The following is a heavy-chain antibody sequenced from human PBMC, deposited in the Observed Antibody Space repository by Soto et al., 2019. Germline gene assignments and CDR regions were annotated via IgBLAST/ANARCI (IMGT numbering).Heavy chain of an antibody. CDR3: ARGVTYCWSGSPSSSCFDF. Sequence: SETLSLTCTVSGGSISSGGYYWSWIRQHPGKGLEWIGYIYYSGSTYYNPSLKSRVTISVDTSKNQFSLKLSSVTAADTAVYYCARGVTYCWSGSPSSSCFDFWGKGILVTVSS. CDR2: IYYSGST. CDR1: GGSISSGGYY. D-gene: IGHD3-3*01. J-gene: IGHJ5*01. V-gene: IGHV4-31*03.